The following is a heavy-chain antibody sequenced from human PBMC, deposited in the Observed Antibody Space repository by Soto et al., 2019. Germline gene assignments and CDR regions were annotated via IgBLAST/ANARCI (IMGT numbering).Heavy chain of an antibody. D-gene: IGHD2-21*02. Sequence: QITLKESGPTLVKPTQTLTLTCTFSGFSLSTSGEGVGWIRQPPGKALEWLALIYWNDDKRYSPPLKSRLTITKDTSKNQVVLKMTNMDPVDTATYYCAHTPQGNCGGDCYSGLGGGEFDYWGQGTLVTVSS. CDR2: IYWNDDK. V-gene: IGHV2-5*01. CDR3: AHTPQGNCGGDCYSGLGGGEFDY. CDR1: GFSLSTSGEG. J-gene: IGHJ4*02.